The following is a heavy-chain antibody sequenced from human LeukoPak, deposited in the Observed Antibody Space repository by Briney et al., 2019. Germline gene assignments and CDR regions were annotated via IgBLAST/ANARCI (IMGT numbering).Heavy chain of an antibody. CDR3: AKDHVLAPWTPFDY. J-gene: IGHJ4*02. CDR2: ISGSGGST. CDR1: GFTFSSYA. D-gene: IGHD3-10*02. Sequence: PGGSLRLSCAASGFTFSSYAMSWVRQAPGKGLEWVSAISGSGGSTYYADSVKGRFTISRDNSKNTLYLQMNSLRAEDTAVYYYAKDHVLAPWTPFDYWGQGTLVTVSS. V-gene: IGHV3-23*01.